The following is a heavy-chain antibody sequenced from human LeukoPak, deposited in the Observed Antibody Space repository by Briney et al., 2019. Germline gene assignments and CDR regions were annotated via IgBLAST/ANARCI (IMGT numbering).Heavy chain of an antibody. CDR2: INHSGSA. CDR3: ARVPDPLEVTAWFDP. V-gene: IGHV4-38-2*02. CDR1: GYSISSGYY. J-gene: IGHJ5*02. Sequence: PSETLSLTCTVSGYSISSGYYWGWIRQPPGKGLEWIGNINHSGSANYNPSLKSRVTMSVDTSKNQFSLKLTSVTAADTAVFYCARVPDPLEVTAWFDPWGQGTLVTVSS.